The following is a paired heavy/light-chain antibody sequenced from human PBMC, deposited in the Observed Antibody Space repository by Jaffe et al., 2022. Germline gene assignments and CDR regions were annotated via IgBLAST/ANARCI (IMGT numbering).Light chain of an antibody. J-gene: IGKJ4*01. Sequence: DIQMTQSPSTLSASVGDRVTITCRASQSISSWLAWYQQKAGKAPKLLIYKASSLESGVPSRFSGSGSGTEFTLTISSLQPDDFATYYCQQYNSYPLTFGGGTKVEIK. CDR2: KAS. CDR3: QQYNSYPLT. CDR1: QSISSW. V-gene: IGKV1-5*03.
Heavy chain of an antibody. CDR3: ASLRDFDWLYSPDY. CDR1: GGSISSSSYY. Sequence: QLQLQESGPGLVKPSETLSLTCTVSGGSISSSSYYWGWIRQPPGKGLEWIGSIYYSGSTYYNPSLKSRVTISVDTSKNQFSLKLSSVTAADTAVYYCASLRDFDWLYSPDYWGQGTLLTVSS. J-gene: IGHJ4*02. CDR2: IYYSGST. V-gene: IGHV4-39*01. D-gene: IGHD3-9*01.